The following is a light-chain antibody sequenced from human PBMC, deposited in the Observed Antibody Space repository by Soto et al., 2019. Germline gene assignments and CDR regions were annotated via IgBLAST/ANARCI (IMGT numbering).Light chain of an antibody. CDR3: QQYNNWAIT. J-gene: IGKJ5*01. Sequence: EIVMTQSPATLSVSPGERATLSCRASQSVSSNLAWYQQKPGHAPRLLIYGASTRATGIPARFSGSGSGKEFTLTISSLQSEDFAVYYCQQYNNWAITFGQGTRLEIK. CDR2: GAS. CDR1: QSVSSN. V-gene: IGKV3D-15*01.